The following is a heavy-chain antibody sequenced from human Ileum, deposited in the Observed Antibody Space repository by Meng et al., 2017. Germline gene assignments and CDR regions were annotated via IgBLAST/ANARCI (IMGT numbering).Heavy chain of an antibody. CDR1: GFTFSNYW. Sequence: GGSLSLSCAVSGFTFSNYWMDWVRQVPGKGLEWVASIKEDGSEKYHVASVRGRFTISRDNTQNSLYLQINSLRAEDTSVYYCARALPATATALDMWGQGTMVTVSS. CDR2: IKEDGSEK. V-gene: IGHV3-7*01. CDR3: ARALPATATALDM. D-gene: IGHD2-2*01. J-gene: IGHJ3*02.